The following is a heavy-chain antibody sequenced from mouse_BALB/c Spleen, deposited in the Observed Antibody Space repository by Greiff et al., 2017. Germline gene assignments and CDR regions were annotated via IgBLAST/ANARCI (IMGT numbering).Heavy chain of an antibody. CDR3: TREDYGDV. J-gene: IGHJ1*03. CDR2: ISSGGSYT. CDR1: GFTFSSYT. V-gene: IGHV5-6-4*01. Sequence: VQLKESGGGLVKPGGSLKLSCAASGFTFSSYTMSWVRQTPEKRLEWVATISSGGSYTYYPDSVKGRFTISRDNAKNTLYLQMSSLKSEDTAMYYCTREDYGDVWGTGTTVTVSS. D-gene: IGHD2-4*01.